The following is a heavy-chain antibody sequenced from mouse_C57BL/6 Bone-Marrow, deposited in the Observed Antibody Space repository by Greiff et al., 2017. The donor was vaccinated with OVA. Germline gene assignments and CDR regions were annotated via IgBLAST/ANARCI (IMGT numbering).Heavy chain of an antibody. CDR1: GYTFTSYW. V-gene: IGHV1-50*01. CDR3: ARDAMDY. J-gene: IGHJ4*01. CDR2: IDPSDSYT. Sequence: QVQLQQPGAELVKPGASVKLSCKASGYTFTSYWMQWEKRRPGRGLEWIGEIDPSDSYTNYNQKFKGKATLTVDTSSSTAYMQLSSLTSEDSAVYYCARDAMDYWGQGTSVTVSS.